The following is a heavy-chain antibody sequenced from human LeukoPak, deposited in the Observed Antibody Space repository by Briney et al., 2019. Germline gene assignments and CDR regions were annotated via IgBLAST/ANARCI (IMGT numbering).Heavy chain of an antibody. Sequence: GRSLRLSCAASGFTFSSYGMHWVRQAPGKGLEWVAVISYDGSNKYYADSVKGRFTISRDNSKNTLYLQMNSLRAEDTAVYYCARDEGCCAFDAFDIWGQGTMVTVSS. CDR2: ISYDGSNK. D-gene: IGHD6-19*01. V-gene: IGHV3-30*03. CDR1: GFTFSSYG. CDR3: ARDEGCCAFDAFDI. J-gene: IGHJ3*02.